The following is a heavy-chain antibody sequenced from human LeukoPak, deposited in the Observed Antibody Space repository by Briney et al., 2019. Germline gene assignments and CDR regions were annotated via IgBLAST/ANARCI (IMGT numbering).Heavy chain of an antibody. V-gene: IGHV1-8*01. CDR2: MNPNSGNT. CDR1: GYTFTSYD. Sequence: ASVKVSCKASGYTFTSYDINWVRQATGQGLEWMGWMNPNSGNTGYAQKFQGRVTMTRNTSISTAYMELSSLRSEDTAVYYCARWEGRLLWFGEYQYYFDYWGQGTLVTVSS. D-gene: IGHD3-10*01. CDR3: ARWEGRLLWFGEYQYYFDY. J-gene: IGHJ4*02.